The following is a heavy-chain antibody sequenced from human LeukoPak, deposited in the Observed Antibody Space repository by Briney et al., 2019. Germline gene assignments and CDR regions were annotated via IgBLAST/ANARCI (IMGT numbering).Heavy chain of an antibody. D-gene: IGHD6-13*01. Sequence: PGGSLRLSCAASGFTFSSYAMHWVRQAPGKGLEWVAVISYDGSNKYYADSVKGRFTISRDNSKNTLYLQMNSLRAEDTAVYYCARVVAGSWPALYYYGMDVWGQGTTVTVSS. V-gene: IGHV3-30-3*01. CDR3: ARVVAGSWPALYYYGMDV. CDR2: ISYDGSNK. CDR1: GFTFSSYA. J-gene: IGHJ6*02.